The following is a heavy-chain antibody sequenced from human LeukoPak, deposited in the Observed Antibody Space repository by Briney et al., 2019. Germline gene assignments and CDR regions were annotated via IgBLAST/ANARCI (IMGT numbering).Heavy chain of an antibody. Sequence: GESLKISCKGSGYSFTSYWIGWVRQMPGKGLEWMGIIYPGDSDARYGPSFQGQVTISADKSISTAYLQWSSLKASDTAMYYCARRRDLYSGSYYPFDYWGQGTLVTVSS. V-gene: IGHV5-51*01. D-gene: IGHD1-26*01. CDR2: IYPGDSDA. J-gene: IGHJ4*02. CDR3: ARRRDLYSGSYYPFDY. CDR1: GYSFTSYW.